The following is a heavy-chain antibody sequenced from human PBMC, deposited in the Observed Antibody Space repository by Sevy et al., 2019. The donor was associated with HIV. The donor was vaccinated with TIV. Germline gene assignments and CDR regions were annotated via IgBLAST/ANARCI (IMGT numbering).Heavy chain of an antibody. D-gene: IGHD3-22*01. CDR1: GYTFTGYY. CDR3: ARMGDYSDSSGYYPLKF. J-gene: IGHJ4*02. CDR2: INPNNGGT. Sequence: ASVKVSCKASGYTFTGYYVHWVRQAPGQGLEWMGWINPNNGGTYFAKKFPDSVTLTTDTSVNTAYMELRRLTFDDTAIYYCARMGDYSDSSGYYPLKFWGQGTLVTVSS. V-gene: IGHV1-2*02.